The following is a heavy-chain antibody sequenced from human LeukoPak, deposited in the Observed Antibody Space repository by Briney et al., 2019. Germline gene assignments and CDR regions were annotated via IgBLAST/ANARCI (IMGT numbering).Heavy chain of an antibody. Sequence: ESGGSLRLSCAASGFTFSSYAMSWVRQVPGKGLEWVSAISASGSSTYYADSVKGRFTISRDNSKNTLYLQLNSLRAEDTAVYFCAKDFGRITIFGVVIRAFDYWGQGTLVTVSS. CDR3: AKDFGRITIFGVVIRAFDY. J-gene: IGHJ4*02. CDR2: ISASGSST. V-gene: IGHV3-23*01. D-gene: IGHD3-3*01. CDR1: GFTFSSYA.